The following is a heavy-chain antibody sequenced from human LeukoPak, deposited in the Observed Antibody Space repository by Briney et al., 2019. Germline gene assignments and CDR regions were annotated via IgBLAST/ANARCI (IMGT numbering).Heavy chain of an antibody. CDR1: GGSFSGYY. Sequence: SETLSLTCAVYGGSFSGYYWSWIRQPPGKGLEWIGEINHSGSTNYNPSLKSRVTISVDTSKKHTSLKLSSVSAADTAVYYCARGVTYYDFWSGYQSEYFQHWGQGTLVTVSS. CDR2: INHSGST. CDR3: ARGVTYYDFWSGYQSEYFQH. D-gene: IGHD3-3*01. J-gene: IGHJ1*01. V-gene: IGHV4-34*01.